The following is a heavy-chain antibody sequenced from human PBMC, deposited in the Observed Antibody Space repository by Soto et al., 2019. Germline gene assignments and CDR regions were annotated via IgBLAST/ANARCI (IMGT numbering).Heavy chain of an antibody. J-gene: IGHJ5*02. Sequence: PSETLSLTCTVSGDSIRDGGYYWAWIRQRPGKGLEWMGYIYFTGKTNYNPSLENRLTMSVDMSRRQLYLRLTPVTAADTAVYFCAKDPSPQPIPAVTPGWFDPWGQGISVTVSS. CDR3: AKDPSPQPIPAVTPGWFDP. CDR2: IYFTGKT. CDR1: GDSIRDGGYY. D-gene: IGHD4-4*01. V-gene: IGHV4-31*03.